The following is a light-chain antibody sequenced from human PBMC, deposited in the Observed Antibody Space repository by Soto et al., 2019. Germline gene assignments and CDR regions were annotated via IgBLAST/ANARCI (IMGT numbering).Light chain of an antibody. Sequence: EIVMTQSPATLSVTLGERATLSCRASQDISSNLAWYQQKPGQAPRLLIYDASTRATGIPARFSGSGSETEFTLTISSLQSEDFATYYCQQVYSFPHTFGQGTKLEV. J-gene: IGKJ2*01. V-gene: IGKV3-15*01. CDR2: DAS. CDR1: QDISSN. CDR3: QQVYSFPHT.